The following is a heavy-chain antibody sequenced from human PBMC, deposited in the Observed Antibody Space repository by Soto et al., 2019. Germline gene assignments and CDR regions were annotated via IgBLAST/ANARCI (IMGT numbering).Heavy chain of an antibody. CDR2: MSYDGSNT. Sequence: QVQLVESGGGVVQPGRSLRLSCAASGFTFSSYGMHWVRQAPGKGLEWVAVMSYDGSNTYYADSVKGRFTISRDNSKNTLYLQMNSVRADDTAVYYCANEGGVMVLVPTGMDVWGQGTTVTVSS. V-gene: IGHV3-30*18. CDR1: GFTFSSYG. D-gene: IGHD2-2*01. CDR3: ANEGGVMVLVPTGMDV. J-gene: IGHJ6*02.